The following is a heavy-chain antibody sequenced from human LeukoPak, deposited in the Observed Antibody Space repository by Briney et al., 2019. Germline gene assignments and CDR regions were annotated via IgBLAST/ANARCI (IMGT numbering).Heavy chain of an antibody. V-gene: IGHV3-33*06. CDR2: MWYDGTTK. Sequence: GGSLRLSCAASGFTFSSYGMHWVRQAPGKGLEWVAVMWYDGTTKYYADPVKGRFTISRDNSKNTLYLQMDSLRAEDTAVYYCAKDGAASTYFDYWGPGTLVTVSS. J-gene: IGHJ4*02. CDR1: GFTFSSYG. CDR3: AKDGAASTYFDY. D-gene: IGHD4/OR15-4a*01.